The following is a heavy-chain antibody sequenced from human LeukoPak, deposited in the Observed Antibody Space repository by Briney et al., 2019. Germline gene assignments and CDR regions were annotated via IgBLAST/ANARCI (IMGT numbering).Heavy chain of an antibody. D-gene: IGHD3-10*01. CDR1: GFTFKDYA. CDR3: ARSSTNMVLYYFDS. V-gene: IGHV3-23*01. Sequence: PGGSLRLSCAASGFTFKDYAMSWVRQAPGTGLEWVSSMTGSSGSTYYADSVKGRFTISRDNSKNILFLQMNSLRADDTAIYYCARSSTNMVLYYFDSWGQGTLVPVSS. J-gene: IGHJ4*02. CDR2: MTGSSGST.